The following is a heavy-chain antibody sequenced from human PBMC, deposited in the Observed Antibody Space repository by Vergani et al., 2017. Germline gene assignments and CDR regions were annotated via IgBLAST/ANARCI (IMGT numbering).Heavy chain of an antibody. V-gene: IGHV4-39*01. D-gene: IGHD6-19*01. CDR2: IYYSGST. CDR1: GASIRSSNYY. CDR3: AGHSTVEWLVKLGWIDP. J-gene: IGHJ5*02. Sequence: QLQLQESGPGLVKPSATLSLTCSVSGASIRSSNYYWGWIRQPPGKGLEWIASIYYSGSTYCNPSLKSRVTISVDTSKNQFSLKLSSVTGADTAVYFCAGHSTVEWLVKLGWIDPWGQGRLVTVSS.